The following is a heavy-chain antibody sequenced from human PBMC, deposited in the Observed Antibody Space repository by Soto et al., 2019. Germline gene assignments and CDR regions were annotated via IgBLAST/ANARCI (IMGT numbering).Heavy chain of an antibody. CDR2: ISYDGSNK. Sequence: PGGSLRLSCTASGFTFSSYGMHWVRQAPGKGLEWVAVISYDGSNKYYADSVKGRFTISRDNSKNTLYLQMNSLRAEDTAVYYCAKDCYPYGMDVWGQGTTVTV. J-gene: IGHJ6*02. CDR1: GFTFSSYG. CDR3: AKDCYPYGMDV. D-gene: IGHD5-18*01. V-gene: IGHV3-30*18.